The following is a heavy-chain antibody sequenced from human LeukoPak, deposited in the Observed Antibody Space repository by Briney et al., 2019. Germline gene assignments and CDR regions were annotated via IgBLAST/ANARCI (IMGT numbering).Heavy chain of an antibody. V-gene: IGHV3-33*06. CDR2: IWYDGSNK. J-gene: IGHJ6*02. Sequence: GGSLRLSCAASGFTFSNYGMHWVRQAPGKGLEWVALIWYDGSNKYYTDSVKGRLTISRDNSKDTLFLQMNSLRAEDTAVYYCAKGDRFGTTGTMDVWGQGTTVTVSS. CDR3: AKGDRFGTTGTMDV. D-gene: IGHD1-1*01. CDR1: GFTFSNYG.